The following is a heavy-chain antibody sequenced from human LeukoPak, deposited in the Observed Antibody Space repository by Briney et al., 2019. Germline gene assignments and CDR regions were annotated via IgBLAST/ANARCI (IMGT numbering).Heavy chain of an antibody. CDR1: GGSISSYY. D-gene: IGHD3-9*01. V-gene: IGHV4-59*08. CDR2: IYYSGST. Sequence: PSETLSLTCTVSGGSISSYYWSWIRQPPGKGLEGIGYIYYSGSTNYNPSLKSRVTISVDTSKNQFSVKLSSVTAADTAVYYCARRYYGVLDYWGQGTLVTVSS. J-gene: IGHJ4*02. CDR3: ARRYYGVLDY.